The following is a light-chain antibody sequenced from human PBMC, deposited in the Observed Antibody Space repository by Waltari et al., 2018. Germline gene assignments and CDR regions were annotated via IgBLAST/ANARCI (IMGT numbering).Light chain of an antibody. CDR1: QSVNSN. CDR2: GAS. J-gene: IGKJ2*01. V-gene: IGKV3-15*01. CDR3: QQYNDWPYT. Sequence: EKVMTQSPATLSVSPGERATLSCRASQSVNSNLAWYQQKPGQAPRLLIYGASTRPTGIPARFSGSGSGTEFSLTISSLQSEDFAVYYCQQYNDWPYTFGQGTKLEIK.